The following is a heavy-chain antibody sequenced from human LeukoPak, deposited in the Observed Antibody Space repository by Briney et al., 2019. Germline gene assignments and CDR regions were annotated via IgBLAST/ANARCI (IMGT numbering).Heavy chain of an antibody. D-gene: IGHD6-19*01. CDR3: ARVWANGRYAEYFHD. V-gene: IGHV4-39*07. CDR2: IYYSGST. J-gene: IGHJ1*01. Sequence: SETLSLTCTVSGGSISGSNYYWGWIRQPPGKGLEWIGTIYYSGSTYYNPSLKSRVTISLDTSKNQFSLKLSSVNAADTAVYYCARVWANGRYAEYFHDWGQGTLVTVSS. CDR1: GGSISGSNYY.